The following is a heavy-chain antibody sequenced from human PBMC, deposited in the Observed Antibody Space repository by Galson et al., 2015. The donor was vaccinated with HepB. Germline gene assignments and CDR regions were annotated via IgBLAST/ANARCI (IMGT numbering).Heavy chain of an antibody. J-gene: IGHJ6*02. CDR1: GFTFSSYG. V-gene: IGHV3-33*01. Sequence: SLRLSCAASGFTFSSYGMHWVRQAPGKGLEWVAVIWYDGSNKYYADSVKGRFTISRDNSKNTLYLQMNSLRAEDTAVYYCARDVSGYDYRGSYYYGMDVWGQGTTVTVSS. CDR3: ARDVSGYDYRGSYYYGMDV. D-gene: IGHD5-12*01. CDR2: IWYDGSNK.